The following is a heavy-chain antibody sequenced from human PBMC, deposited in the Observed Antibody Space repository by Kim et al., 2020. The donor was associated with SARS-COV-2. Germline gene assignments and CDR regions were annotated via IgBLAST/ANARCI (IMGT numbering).Heavy chain of an antibody. V-gene: IGHV4-39*01. CDR3: ARRILTGYYMVRGWFDP. Sequence: LRSRVTISVETSKNPFSLKLSSVTAADTAVYYCARRILTGYYMVRGWFDPWGQGTLVTVSS. J-gene: IGHJ5*02. D-gene: IGHD3-9*01.